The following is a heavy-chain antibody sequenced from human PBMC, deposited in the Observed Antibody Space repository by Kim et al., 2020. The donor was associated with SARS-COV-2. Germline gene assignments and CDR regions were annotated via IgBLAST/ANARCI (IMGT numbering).Heavy chain of an antibody. V-gene: IGHV3-33*01. CDR1: GFTFSSYG. CDR3: ARDPQAHELRFLEWTPKVYYYGMDV. D-gene: IGHD3-3*01. J-gene: IGHJ6*02. CDR2: IWYDGSNK. Sequence: GGSLRLSCAASGFTFSSYGMHWVRQAPGKGLEWVAVIWYDGSNKYYADSVKGRFTISRDNSKNTLYLQMNSLRAEDTAVYYCARDPQAHELRFLEWTPKVYYYGMDVWGQGTTVTVSS.